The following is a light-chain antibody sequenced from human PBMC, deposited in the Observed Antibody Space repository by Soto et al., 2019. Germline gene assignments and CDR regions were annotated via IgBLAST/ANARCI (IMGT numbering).Light chain of an antibody. CDR1: QSVTNNQ. CDR2: GVF. V-gene: IGKV3-20*01. J-gene: IGKJ1*01. Sequence: TQSPSTLSGSVGDRVTITCRASQSVTNNQLAWFRQKPGQAPRLLIWGVFNRATGIPDRFSGSGSGTDFTLTISRLEPEDFVVFYCYQYGSTPPTFGQGTKVDIK. CDR3: YQYGSTPPT.